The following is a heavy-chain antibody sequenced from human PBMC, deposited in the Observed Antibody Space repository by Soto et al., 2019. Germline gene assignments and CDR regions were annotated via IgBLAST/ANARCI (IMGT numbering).Heavy chain of an antibody. CDR3: AHRTTKVTWWFDP. CDR1: GISLTTSGVG. Sequence: QITLKKSGPTLGKPTQTLTLTCTFSGISLTTSGVGVGWIRQPPGQALERLALIYWADDKRYSPSLKSRLTSTNDTSKTQVVVTMTSMDSADTATYFCAHRTTKVTWWFDPWGQGALVTVSS. D-gene: IGHD4-17*01. J-gene: IGHJ5*02. V-gene: IGHV2-5*02. CDR2: IYWADDK.